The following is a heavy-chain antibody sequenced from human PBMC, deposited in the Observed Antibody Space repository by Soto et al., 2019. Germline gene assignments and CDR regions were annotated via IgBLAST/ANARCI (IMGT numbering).Heavy chain of an antibody. Sequence: QVQLVQSGAEVKKPGSSVKVSCKASGGTFSNYAINWVRQAPGQGLEWMGGIIPIFGTANYAQKFQGRVTITADESTSTAYLDLSSLRSKDTAVYYCARPVEMATISRSYLFYWGQGTLVTVSS. D-gene: IGHD5-12*01. CDR2: IIPIFGTA. CDR1: GGTFSNYA. J-gene: IGHJ4*02. V-gene: IGHV1-69*01. CDR3: ARPVEMATISRSYLFY.